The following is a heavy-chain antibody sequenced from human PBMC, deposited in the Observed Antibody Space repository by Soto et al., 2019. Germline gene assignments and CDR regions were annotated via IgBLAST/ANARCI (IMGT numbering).Heavy chain of an antibody. CDR2: IYPGDSDI. J-gene: IGHJ4*02. Sequence: GESLKISCTGSGYTFTKYWIGWVRQMPGKGLEWVGIIYPGDSDIRYSPSFQGQVTISADKSISTAYLQWSSLKASDTAMYYCTRLDWGGDRSFDYWGQGTLVTVSS. D-gene: IGHD2-21*02. CDR3: TRLDWGGDRSFDY. V-gene: IGHV5-51*01. CDR1: GYTFTKYW.